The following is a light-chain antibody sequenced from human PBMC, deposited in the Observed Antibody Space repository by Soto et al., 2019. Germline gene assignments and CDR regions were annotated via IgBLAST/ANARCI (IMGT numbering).Light chain of an antibody. J-gene: IGLJ2*01. CDR2: EVY. V-gene: IGLV2-8*01. CDR1: FNDVGGYNY. Sequence: QSALTQPPSASGSPGQSVTISCIGTFNDVGGYNYVSWYQQHPGKAPKVIIYEVYKRPSGVPDRFSGSKSGTSASLAITGLQADDEADYHCQSYDIKLSSPVFGGGTKLTVL. CDR3: QSYDIKLSSPV.